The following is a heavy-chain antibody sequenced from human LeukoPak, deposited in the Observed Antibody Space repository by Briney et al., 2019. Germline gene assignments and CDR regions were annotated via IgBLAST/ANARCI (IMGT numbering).Heavy chain of an antibody. CDR1: GFTFSSYE. CDR3: ARYYYDVSAYYLNSFDY. CDR2: ISSSGSTM. J-gene: IGHJ4*02. D-gene: IGHD3-22*01. Sequence: GGSLRLSCAASGFTFSSYEMSWVRQAPGKGLEWVSYISSSGSTMYYADSVKGRFTICRDNAKKSLYLQMNSLRAEDTAVYYCARYYYDVSAYYLNSFDYWGQGTLVTVSS. V-gene: IGHV3-48*03.